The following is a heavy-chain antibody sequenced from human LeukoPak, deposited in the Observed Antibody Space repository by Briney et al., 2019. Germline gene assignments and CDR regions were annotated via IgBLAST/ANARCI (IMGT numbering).Heavy chain of an antibody. V-gene: IGHV1-69*06. D-gene: IGHD4-11*01. CDR1: GGTFSSYA. Sequence: SVKVPCKASGGTFSSYAISWVRQAPGQGLEWMGGIIPIFGTANYAQKFQGRVTITADKSTSTAYMELSSLRSEDTAVYYCARGGEDYSNSYYYYYGMDVWGKGTTVTVSS. J-gene: IGHJ6*04. CDR3: ARGGEDYSNSYYYYYGMDV. CDR2: IIPIFGTA.